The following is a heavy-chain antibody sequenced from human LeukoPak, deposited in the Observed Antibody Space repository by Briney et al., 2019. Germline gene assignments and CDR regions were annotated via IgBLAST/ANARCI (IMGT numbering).Heavy chain of an antibody. J-gene: IGHJ5*02. CDR3: AREGWFDP. V-gene: IGHV1-2*02. Sequence: ASVKVSCKASGGTFSSYAISWVRQAPGQGLEWMGWINPNSGGTNYAQKFQGRVTMTRDTSISTAYMELSRLRSDDTAVYYCAREGWFDPWGQGTLVTVSS. CDR2: INPNSGGT. CDR1: GGTFSSYA.